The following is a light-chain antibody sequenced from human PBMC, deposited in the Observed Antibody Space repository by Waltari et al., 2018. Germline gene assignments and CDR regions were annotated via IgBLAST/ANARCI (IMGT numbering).Light chain of an antibody. Sequence: IKMTQSPSSLSASVGDRVTITCRASQSISSYLNWYQQKPGKAPKRLIYVASSLESGVPSRFSGSGSGTDFTLTISSLQPEDFATYYCQQSYSTPWTFGQGTKVEIK. CDR3: QQSYSTPWT. V-gene: IGKV1-39*01. CDR2: VAS. CDR1: QSISSY. J-gene: IGKJ1*01.